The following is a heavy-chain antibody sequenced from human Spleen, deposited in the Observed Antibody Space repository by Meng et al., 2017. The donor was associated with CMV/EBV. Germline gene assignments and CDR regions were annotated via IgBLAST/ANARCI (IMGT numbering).Heavy chain of an antibody. CDR2: ISSGSGSI. D-gene: IGHD3-3*01. CDR1: GFPFSNYE. V-gene: IGHV3-48*03. Sequence: GESLKISCAASGFPFSNYEMNWVRQAPGKGLEWVSCISSGSGSIYYADSVKGRFTISRDNAKNSLYLQMSSLRVEDTAVYYCARDPISAEYYYYYGMDVWGQGTTVTVSS. CDR3: ARDPISAEYYYYYGMDV. J-gene: IGHJ6*02.